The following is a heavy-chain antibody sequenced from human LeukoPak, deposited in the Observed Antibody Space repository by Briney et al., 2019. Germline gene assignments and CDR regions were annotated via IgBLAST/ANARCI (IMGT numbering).Heavy chain of an antibody. V-gene: IGHV3-7*01. D-gene: IGHD3-16*01. CDR2: IKQDGSGK. CDR3: ARGGSYGSFEY. J-gene: IGHJ4*02. Sequence: PGGSLRLSCAASGFTLSTYWMSWVRQAPGKGLEWVANIKQDGSGKNYVDSVKGRFTISKDNAQNSLYLQMNSLRAEDTAVYYCARGGSYGSFEYWGQGTLVTVSS. CDR1: GFTLSTYW.